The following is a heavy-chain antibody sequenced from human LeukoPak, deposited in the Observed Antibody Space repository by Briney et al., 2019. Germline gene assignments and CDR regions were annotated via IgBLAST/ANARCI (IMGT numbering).Heavy chain of an antibody. Sequence: ASVKVSCKASGGTFSSYAISWVRQAPGQGLEWMGGIIPIFGTANHAQKFQGRVTITADESTSTAYMELSSLRSEDTAVYYCARGPRDIVVVPAAISAYYGMDVWGQGTTVTVSS. CDR3: ARGPRDIVVVPAAISAYYGMDV. CDR2: IIPIFGTA. V-gene: IGHV1-69*13. D-gene: IGHD2-2*02. CDR1: GGTFSSYA. J-gene: IGHJ6*02.